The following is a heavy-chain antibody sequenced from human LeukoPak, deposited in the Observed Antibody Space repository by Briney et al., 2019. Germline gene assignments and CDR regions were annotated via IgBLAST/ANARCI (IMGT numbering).Heavy chain of an antibody. Sequence: GGSLRLSCAVSGFSVSSNYMSWVRQAPGKGLKWVSGIVPSGGTTYYADSVKGRFTVSRDNSKNTLYLQMNSLRADDTAVYYCARDSRWIQFDYWGQGTLVTVSS. D-gene: IGHD5-18*01. CDR2: IVPSGGTT. CDR3: ARDSRWIQFDY. J-gene: IGHJ4*02. V-gene: IGHV3-53*01. CDR1: GFSVSSNY.